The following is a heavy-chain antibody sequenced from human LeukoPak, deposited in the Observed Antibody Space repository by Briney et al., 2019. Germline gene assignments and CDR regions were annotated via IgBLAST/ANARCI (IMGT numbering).Heavy chain of an antibody. D-gene: IGHD4-11*01. CDR2: IYYSGNT. CDR1: GGSISSYY. V-gene: IGHV4-59*08. J-gene: IGHJ4*02. CDR3: ARHRRDSNYGGFDY. Sequence: PSETLSLTCTVSGGSISSYYWSWIRQPPGKGLEWIVYIYYSGNTNYNPSLKSRVTMSVDTSKNQFSLKLSSVTAADTAVYYCARHRRDSNYGGFDYWGQGTLVTVSS.